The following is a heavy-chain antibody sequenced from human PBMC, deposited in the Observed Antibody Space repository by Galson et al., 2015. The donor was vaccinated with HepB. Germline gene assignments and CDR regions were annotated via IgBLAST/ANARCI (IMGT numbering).Heavy chain of an antibody. D-gene: IGHD4-17*01. CDR1: GFTFSSYA. Sequence: SLRLSCAASGFTFSSYAMSWVRQAPGKGLEWVSAISGSGGSTYYADSVKGRFTISRDSSKNTLYLQMNSLRAEDTAVYYCAKDPLPTKIRYLGAFDIWGQGTMVTVSS. CDR3: AKDPLPTKIRYLGAFDI. J-gene: IGHJ3*02. CDR2: ISGSGGST. V-gene: IGHV3-23*01.